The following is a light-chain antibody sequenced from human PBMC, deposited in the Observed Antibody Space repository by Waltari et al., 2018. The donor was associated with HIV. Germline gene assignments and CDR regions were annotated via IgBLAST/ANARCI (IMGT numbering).Light chain of an antibody. J-gene: IGKJ1*01. CDR1: QSLSSN. CDR2: GAS. CDR3: QQYSGT. Sequence: VMTQSPATLSVSPGERATLSCRASQSLSSNLVWYQQKPVQAPRLLIYGASTRATGIPARFSGSGSGTEFTLTISSLQSEDFAVYYCQQYSGTFGQGTKVEIK. V-gene: IGKV3-15*01.